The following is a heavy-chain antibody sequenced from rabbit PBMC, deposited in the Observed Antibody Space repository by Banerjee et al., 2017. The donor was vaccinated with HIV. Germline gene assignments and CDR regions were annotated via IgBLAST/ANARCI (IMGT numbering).Heavy chain of an antibody. CDR2: IYGGVSIDT. CDR1: AFSFSSYYY. Sequence: QSLEESGGDLVKPGASLTLTCTASAFSFSSYYYMCWVRQGPGKGLEWSACIYGGVSIDTWYASWAKGRLTISKTSSTTVTLQMTSLTAADTATYFCARDLAGVIGWNFGLWGPGTLVTVS. D-gene: IGHD4-1*01. CDR3: ARDLAGVIGWNFGL. V-gene: IGHV1S40*01. J-gene: IGHJ4*01.